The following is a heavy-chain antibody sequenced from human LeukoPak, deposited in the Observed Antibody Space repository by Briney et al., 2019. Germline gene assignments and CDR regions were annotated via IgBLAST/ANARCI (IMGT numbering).Heavy chain of an antibody. CDR3: ARHQDSSNYGIDF. V-gene: IGHV5-51*01. J-gene: IGHJ4*02. CDR1: GYTFTSYW. Sequence: GESLKISCKASGYTFTSYWIAWVRQMPGKGLEWMGVIYPGDSDTRYSPSFQGQVTISADKSISTAYLQWRSLKASDTAMYYCARHQDSSNYGIDFWGQGTLVTVSS. D-gene: IGHD4-11*01. CDR2: IYPGDSDT.